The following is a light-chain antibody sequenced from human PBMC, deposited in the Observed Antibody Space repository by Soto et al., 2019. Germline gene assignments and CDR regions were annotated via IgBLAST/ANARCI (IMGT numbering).Light chain of an antibody. CDR2: DAS. V-gene: IGKV3-11*01. Sequence: EIVMTQSPATLSLSPGERATLSCRASQSVSTSLAWYQQKPGQAPRLLIYDASNRATGIPARFSGTGSGTDFTLTISSLEPEDFAVYYCQQRSMWVFGQGTKLEIK. CDR1: QSVSTS. CDR3: QQRSMWV. J-gene: IGKJ2*01.